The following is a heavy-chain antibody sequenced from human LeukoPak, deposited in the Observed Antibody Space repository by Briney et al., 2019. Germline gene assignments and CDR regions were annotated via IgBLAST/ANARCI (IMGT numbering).Heavy chain of an antibody. CDR3: ARVFYYGSGSYYRAFDI. CDR2: IYHSGST. Sequence: SETLSLTCAVSGGSISSSNWWSWVRQPPGKGLEWIGEIYHSGSTNYNPSLKSRVTISVDKSKNQFSLKLSSVTAADTAVYYCARVFYYGSGSYYRAFDIWGQGTMVTVSS. CDR1: GGSISSSNW. V-gene: IGHV4-4*02. D-gene: IGHD3-10*01. J-gene: IGHJ3*02.